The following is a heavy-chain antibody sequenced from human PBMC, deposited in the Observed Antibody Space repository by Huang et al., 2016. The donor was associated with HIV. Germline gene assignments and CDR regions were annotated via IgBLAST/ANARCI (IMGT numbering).Heavy chain of an antibody. V-gene: IGHV3-30-3*01. CDR2: IAKDGSKN. CDR1: GFPFNNHA. D-gene: IGHD5-18*01. Sequence: QVPLVESGGGVVQPGRSLRLSCAASGFPFNNHAMHWVRQAPGKGLDWVAVIAKDGSKNYYADAVKGRFTISRDSSKSTLFLHMTSLRTEDTAVYYCARAKDTWDAYDIWGQGTMVIVSS. J-gene: IGHJ3*02. CDR3: ARAKDTWDAYDI.